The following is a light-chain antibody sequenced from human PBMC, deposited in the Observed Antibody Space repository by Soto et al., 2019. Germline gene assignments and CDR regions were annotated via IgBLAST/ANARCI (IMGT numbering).Light chain of an antibody. V-gene: IGKV1-5*03. Sequence: DIQMTQSPSTLSASVGDRVTITSRASQSIDTWLAWYQQKPGKAPKLLIYKASTLESGVPSRFSGSGSGTEFTLSISNLQPDDYANYYCQRYNSYPLTFGGGTKVDIK. CDR1: QSIDTW. J-gene: IGKJ4*01. CDR2: KAS. CDR3: QRYNSYPLT.